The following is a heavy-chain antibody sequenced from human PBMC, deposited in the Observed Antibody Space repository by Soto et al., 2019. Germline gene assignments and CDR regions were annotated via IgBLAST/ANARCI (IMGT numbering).Heavy chain of an antibody. CDR2: ISYDGSNK. D-gene: IGHD3-3*01. Sequence: QVQLVESGGGVVQPGRSLRLSCAASGFTFSSYGMHWVRQAPGKALEWVAVISYDGSNKYYADSVKGRFTISRDNSKNTLYLQMNSLRAEDTAVYYCAKDGDDFWSGYLYYYYYYMDVWGKGTTVTVSS. CDR1: GFTFSSYG. CDR3: AKDGDDFWSGYLYYYYYYMDV. V-gene: IGHV3-30*18. J-gene: IGHJ6*03.